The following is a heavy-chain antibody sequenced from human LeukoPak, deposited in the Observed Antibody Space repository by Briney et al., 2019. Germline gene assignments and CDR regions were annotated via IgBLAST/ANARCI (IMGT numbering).Heavy chain of an antibody. J-gene: IGHJ1*01. D-gene: IGHD6-13*01. V-gene: IGHV3-66*02. Sequence: GGSLRLSCAASGFTVSSNYMSWVRQAPGKGLEWVSVIYSGGSTYFADSVKGRFTISRDNSKNTLYLQMNSLRAEDTAVYYCARDGYSSTWLPEYFQHWGQGTLVTVSS. CDR1: GFTVSSNY. CDR2: IYSGGST. CDR3: ARDGYSSTWLPEYFQH.